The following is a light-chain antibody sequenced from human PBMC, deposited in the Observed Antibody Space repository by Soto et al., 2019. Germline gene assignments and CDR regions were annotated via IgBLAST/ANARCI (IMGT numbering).Light chain of an antibody. V-gene: IGLV1-40*01. Sequence: SVLTQPPAVSGAPRQRVTISCSGSSSNLGAGYDVQWYQQFPGTAPKLLIYANSARPSGVPDRFSGSKSGTSASLAITGLQAEDEADYYCQSYDSSLIVSKVFGTGTKVTVL. CDR3: QSYDSSLIVSKV. CDR2: ANS. J-gene: IGLJ1*01. CDR1: SSNLGAGYD.